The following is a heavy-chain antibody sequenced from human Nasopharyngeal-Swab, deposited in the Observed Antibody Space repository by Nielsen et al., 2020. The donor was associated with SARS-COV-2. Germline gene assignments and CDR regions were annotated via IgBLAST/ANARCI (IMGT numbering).Heavy chain of an antibody. J-gene: IGHJ5*02. CDR3: ARVLPYYYDSSGLLYDA. D-gene: IGHD3-22*01. CDR1: GGTFSCYA. Sequence: VKVSCKASGGTFSCYAISWVRQAPGQGLEWMGGIIPIFGTANYAQKFQGRVMITADKSTTTAYMELSSLRSEDTAVYYCARVLPYYYDSSGLLYDAWGQGTLVTVSS. CDR2: IIPIFGTA. V-gene: IGHV1-69*06.